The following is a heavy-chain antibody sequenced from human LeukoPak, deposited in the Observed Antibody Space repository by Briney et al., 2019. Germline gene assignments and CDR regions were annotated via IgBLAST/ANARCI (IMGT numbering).Heavy chain of an antibody. D-gene: IGHD2-15*01. CDR2: LNPNSGDT. CDR1: GYTFTGNY. V-gene: IGHV1-2*02. CDR3: ARGLGYCSGGTCAPGALDI. J-gene: IGHJ3*02. Sequence: ASVKVSCKASGYTFTGNYIHWVRQAPGQGLEWMGWLNPNSGDTNYAQNFQGRVTMTRDRSISTAYMELSGLTSDDTAVYSCARGLGYCSGGTCAPGALDIWGQGTMVTVSS.